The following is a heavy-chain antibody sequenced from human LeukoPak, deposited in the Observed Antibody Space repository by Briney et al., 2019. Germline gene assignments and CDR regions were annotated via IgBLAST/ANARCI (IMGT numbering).Heavy chain of an antibody. V-gene: IGHV5-51*01. J-gene: IGHJ6*03. Sequence: GESLKISCMGSGYSFTSYWIGWVRQMPGKGLEWMGIIYPGDSDTRYSPSFQGQVTISADKSISTAYLQWSSLKASDTAMYCCARHKGSPYYYYYMDVWGKGTTVTVSS. CDR2: IYPGDSDT. CDR3: ARHKGSPYYYYYMDV. D-gene: IGHD2-15*01. CDR1: GYSFTSYW.